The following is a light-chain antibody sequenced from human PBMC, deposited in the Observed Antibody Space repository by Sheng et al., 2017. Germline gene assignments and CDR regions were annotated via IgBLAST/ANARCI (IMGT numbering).Light chain of an antibody. Sequence: QSVLTQPPSVSAAPGQKVTISCSGSSSNIGNNYVSWYQQLPGTAPKLLIYENNKRPSGIPDRFSGSKSSASATLDITGLQTGDEADYFCGTWDNSLTSVVFGGGTKLTVL. V-gene: IGLV1-51*02. CDR1: SSNIGNNY. CDR3: GTWDNSLTSVV. CDR2: ENN. J-gene: IGLJ2*01.